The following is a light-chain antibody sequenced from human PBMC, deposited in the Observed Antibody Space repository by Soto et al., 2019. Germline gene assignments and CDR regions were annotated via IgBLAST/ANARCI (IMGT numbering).Light chain of an antibody. J-gene: IGKJ1*01. V-gene: IGKV3-15*01. CDR2: DAS. CDR1: QTVSSN. CDR3: QQYNNWPPWT. Sequence: EIVMTQSPATLSVSPGERATLSCRASQTVSSNLAWYQQKPGQAPRLLIYDASTRATGIPARFSGSGSETEFTLTISSLQSEDFAIYYCQQYNNWPPWTFGQGTKVEIK.